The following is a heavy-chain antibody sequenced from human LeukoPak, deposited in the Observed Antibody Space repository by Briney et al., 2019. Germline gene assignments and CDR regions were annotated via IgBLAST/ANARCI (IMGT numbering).Heavy chain of an antibody. CDR3: ARWYCSTGTCYYLDY. J-gene: IGHJ4*02. CDR2: ISGSGGST. D-gene: IGHD2-2*01. CDR1: GFTFSSYA. V-gene: IGHV3-23*01. Sequence: GGSLRLSCAASGFTFSSYAMSWVRQAPGKGLEWVSAISGSGGSTYYADSVKGRFTISRDNSKNTLYLQMNSLRAEDTAVYYCARWYCSTGTCYYLDYWGQGTLVTVSS.